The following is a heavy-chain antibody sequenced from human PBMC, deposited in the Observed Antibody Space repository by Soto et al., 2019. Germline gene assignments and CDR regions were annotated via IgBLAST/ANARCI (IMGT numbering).Heavy chain of an antibody. CDR3: ARSSKRGVTYYYGMDV. D-gene: IGHD3-3*01. J-gene: IGHJ6*02. CDR2: IYPGDSDT. CDR1: GYSFTSYW. V-gene: IGHV5-51*03. Sequence: EVQLVQSGAEVKKPGQSLKVSCKGSGYSFTSYWIGWVRQMPGKGLEWMGIIYPGDSDTRYSPSFQGQVTISADKSISTAYLQWSSLKASDTAMYYCARSSKRGVTYYYGMDVWGQGTTVTVSS.